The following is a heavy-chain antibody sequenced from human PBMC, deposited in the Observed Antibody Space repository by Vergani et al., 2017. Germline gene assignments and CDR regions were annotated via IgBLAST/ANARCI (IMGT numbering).Heavy chain of an antibody. Sequence: QVQLQESGPGLVKPSETLSLTCTVSGGSLINYYWSWVRQPPGKGLEWIGYIYSSGSTTYSPSLKRRLTMSVDPSKNQFSLKLRSVTLADTAVYYCARTIGHCSNSNCYNLAYWGQGTLVTVSS. CDR2: IYSSGST. J-gene: IGHJ4*02. D-gene: IGHD2-2*02. V-gene: IGHV4-59*01. CDR1: GGSLINYY. CDR3: ARTIGHCSNSNCYNLAY.